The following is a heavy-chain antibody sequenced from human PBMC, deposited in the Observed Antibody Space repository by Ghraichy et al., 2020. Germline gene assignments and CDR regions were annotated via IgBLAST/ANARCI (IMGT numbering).Heavy chain of an antibody. Sequence: LRETLSLTCGVSGASMTGPDWWNWVRQSPGKGLEWIGEIHHSGSTNYSPSLKRRLRLSVDKSKKQFSLRLTSVTAADTAVYYCARYGEFAEGFDIWGQGALVTVSS. CDR1: GASMTGPDW. V-gene: IGHV4-4*02. D-gene: IGHD4/OR15-4a*01. J-gene: IGHJ4*02. CDR3: ARYGEFAEGFDI. CDR2: IHHSGST.